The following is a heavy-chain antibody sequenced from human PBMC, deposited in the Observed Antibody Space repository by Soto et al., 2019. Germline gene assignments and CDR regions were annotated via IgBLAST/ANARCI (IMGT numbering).Heavy chain of an antibody. CDR2: IIPIVGTA. Sequence: QVQLVQSGAEVQKPGSSVKVSCKASGGTFSSYAISWVRQAPGQGLEWMGGIIPIVGTANYAQKFQGRGTITADESTSTAYMELSSLRSEHTAVYYCAGGLPIFGVVTSNNWFDPWGQGTLVTVSS. V-gene: IGHV1-69*01. CDR3: AGGLPIFGVVTSNNWFDP. CDR1: GGTFSSYA. D-gene: IGHD3-3*01. J-gene: IGHJ5*02.